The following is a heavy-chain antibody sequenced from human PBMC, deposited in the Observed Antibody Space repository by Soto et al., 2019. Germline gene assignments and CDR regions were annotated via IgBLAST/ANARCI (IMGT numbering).Heavy chain of an antibody. CDR3: TKQKGDRRTYNGLDV. D-gene: IGHD2-21*02. CDR1: GDSVSSNSAA. Sequence: SQTLSLTCAISGDSVSSNSAAWNWIRQSPSRGLEWLGRAYYRSQWYYDSAVSVKSRITVIPDTSKNQFSLHLSSVTPEDTAIYYCTKQKGDRRTYNGLDVWGQAPTVTVSS. V-gene: IGHV6-1*01. J-gene: IGHJ6*02. CDR2: AYYRSQWYY.